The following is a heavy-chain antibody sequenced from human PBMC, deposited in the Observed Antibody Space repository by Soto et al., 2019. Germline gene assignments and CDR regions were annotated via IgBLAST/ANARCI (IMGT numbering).Heavy chain of an antibody. Sequence: GGSLRLSCAASGFTFSSYSMNWVRQAPGKGLEWVSYISSSSSTIYYADSVKGRFTISRDNAKNSLYLQMNSLRAEDTAVYYCARDARSHYPRNFERYYYYYMDVWGKGTTVTVSS. J-gene: IGHJ6*03. CDR3: ARDARSHYPRNFERYYYYYMDV. CDR1: GFTFSSYS. D-gene: IGHD1-26*01. CDR2: ISSSSSTI. V-gene: IGHV3-48*01.